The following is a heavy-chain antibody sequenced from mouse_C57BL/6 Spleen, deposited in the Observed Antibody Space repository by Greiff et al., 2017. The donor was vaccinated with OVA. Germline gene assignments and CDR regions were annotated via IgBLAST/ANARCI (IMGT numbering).Heavy chain of an antibody. CDR2: ISSGGSYT. D-gene: IGHD1-1*02. CDR1: GFTFSSYG. Sequence: DVKLVESGGDLVKPGGSLKLSCAASGFTFSSYGMSWVRQTPDKRLEWVATISSGGSYTYYTDSVKGRFTISRDNAKNTLYLQMSSLKTEDTAMCDCARHGGGPWFAYWGQGTLVTVSA. CDR3: ARHGGGPWFAY. J-gene: IGHJ3*01. V-gene: IGHV5-6*02.